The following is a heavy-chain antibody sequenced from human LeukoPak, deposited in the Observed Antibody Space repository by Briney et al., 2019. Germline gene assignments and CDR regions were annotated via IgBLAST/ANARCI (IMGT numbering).Heavy chain of an antibody. CDR1: GGSISSYY. J-gene: IGHJ4*02. V-gene: IGHV4-59*01. CDR3: ARLSTVTTSFDY. CDR2: IYYSGST. Sequence: SETLSLTCTVSGGSISSYYWNWIRQPPGKGLEWIGYIYYSGSTNYNAFLKSRVTISVDTSKNQFSLRLTSVTAADTAVYYCARLSTVTTSFDYWGQGTLVTVSS. D-gene: IGHD4-17*01.